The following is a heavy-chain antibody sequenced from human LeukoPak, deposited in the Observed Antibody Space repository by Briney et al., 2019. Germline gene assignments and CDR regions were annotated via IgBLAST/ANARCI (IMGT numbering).Heavy chain of an antibody. Sequence: ASVKVSCKASGYTFTSYDINWVRQATGQGLEGMGWMNPNSGNTGYAQKFQGRVTITRNTSISTAYMELSSLRSEDTAGYYCVLGYYDYVWGSYRPFDYWGQGTLVTVSS. CDR1: GYTFTSYD. V-gene: IGHV1-8*03. D-gene: IGHD3-16*02. CDR3: VLGYYDYVWGSYRPFDY. CDR2: MNPNSGNT. J-gene: IGHJ4*02.